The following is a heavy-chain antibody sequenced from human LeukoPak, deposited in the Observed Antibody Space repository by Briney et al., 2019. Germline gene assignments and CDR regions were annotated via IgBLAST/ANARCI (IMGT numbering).Heavy chain of an antibody. CDR1: GFTFSSYS. CDR3: ARDPYDSSGYYSYDY. V-gene: IGHV3-48*02. Sequence: GGSLRLSRAASGFTFSSYSMNWVRQAPGKGLEWVSYISSSSSTIYYADSVKGRFTISRDNAKNSLYLQMNSLRDEDTAVYYCARDPYDSSGYYSYDYWGQGTLVTVSS. D-gene: IGHD3-22*01. CDR2: ISSSSSTI. J-gene: IGHJ4*02.